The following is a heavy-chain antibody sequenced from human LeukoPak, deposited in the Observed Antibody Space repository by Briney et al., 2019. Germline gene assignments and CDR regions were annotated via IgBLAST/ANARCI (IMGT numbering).Heavy chain of an antibody. Sequence: GGSLRLSCVASGFSVSNYYMSWVRQAPGKGLEWVSVISTGGGTSYTDSVKGRFTFSRDNSKNTLFLQMNSLRAEDTGVYYCARGGITDYGDYSSFDYWGQGTLFTVSS. D-gene: IGHD4-17*01. CDR3: ARGGITDYGDYSSFDY. CDR2: ISTGGGT. CDR1: GFSVSNYY. J-gene: IGHJ4*02. V-gene: IGHV3-66*01.